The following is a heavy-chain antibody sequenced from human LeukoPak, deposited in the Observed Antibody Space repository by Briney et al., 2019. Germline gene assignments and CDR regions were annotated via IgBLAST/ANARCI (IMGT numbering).Heavy chain of an antibody. CDR2: ISSSSSTI. Sequence: GGSLRLSCAASGFIFSDYWMSWVRQLPGKGLEWVSYISSSSSTIYYADSVKGRFTISRDNAKNSLYLQMNSLRAEDTAVYYCARDQLKWGQGTLVTVSS. CDR3: ARDQLK. D-gene: IGHD5-24*01. CDR1: GFIFSDYW. J-gene: IGHJ4*02. V-gene: IGHV3-48*01.